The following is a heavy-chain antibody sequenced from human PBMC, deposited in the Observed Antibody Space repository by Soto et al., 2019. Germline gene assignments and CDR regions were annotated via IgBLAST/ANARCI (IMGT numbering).Heavy chain of an antibody. J-gene: IGHJ4*02. CDR2: IYYSGST. D-gene: IGHD6-6*01. V-gene: IGHV4-59*01. Sequence: SETLSLACTVSGGSISSYYWSWIRQPPGKGLEWIGYIYYSGSTNYNPSLKSRVTISVDTSKNQFSLKLSSVTAADTAVYYCARGRSSSRYYFHYWGQGTLVTVSP. CDR3: ARGRSSSRYYFHY. CDR1: GGSISSYY.